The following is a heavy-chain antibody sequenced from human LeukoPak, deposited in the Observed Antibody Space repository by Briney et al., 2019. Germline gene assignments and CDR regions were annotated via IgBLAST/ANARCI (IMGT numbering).Heavy chain of an antibody. CDR2: VFQLQTVRT. D-gene: IGHD3-10*02. Sequence: SETLSLTCTVSVSSMTSTYYWAWFRQPPGKGLEWIATVFQLQTVRTFNNPSLESRVTMSLDTSQNQFSLNLTSVTAADTALHSCARVLNVPKLIDSWGQGTLVTVSS. CDR3: ARVLNVPKLIDS. CDR1: VSSMTSTYY. V-gene: IGHV4-38-2*02. J-gene: IGHJ4*02.